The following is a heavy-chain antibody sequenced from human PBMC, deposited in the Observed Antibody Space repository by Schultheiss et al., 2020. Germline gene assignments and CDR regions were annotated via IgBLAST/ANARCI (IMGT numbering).Heavy chain of an antibody. CDR3: AKPTKGDDAFDI. CDR1: GFTFSSYA. Sequence: GGSLRLSCAASGFTFSSYAMSWVRQAPGKGLEWVANIKQDGSEKYYVDSVKGRFTISRDNAKNSLYLQMNSLRAEDTAVYYCAKPTKGDDAFDIWGQGTMVT. V-gene: IGHV3-7*01. D-gene: IGHD1-14*01. CDR2: IKQDGSEK. J-gene: IGHJ3*02.